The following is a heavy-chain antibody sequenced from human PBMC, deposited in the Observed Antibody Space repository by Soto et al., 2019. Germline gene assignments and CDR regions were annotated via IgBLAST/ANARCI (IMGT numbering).Heavy chain of an antibody. V-gene: IGHV1-2*06. CDR2: INPNSGAT. CDR1: GYTFTGYF. J-gene: IGHJ5*02. CDR3: ARGGSTTLAPLP. Sequence: ASVKASCRAPGYTFTGYFIHWVRQAPGQGLEGMGRINPNSGATKYAQKIQGRVTMTRDTSINTAHIELRCLRSNVPPLYYCARGGSTTLAPLPWREGPLGTVAS. D-gene: IGHD1-26*01.